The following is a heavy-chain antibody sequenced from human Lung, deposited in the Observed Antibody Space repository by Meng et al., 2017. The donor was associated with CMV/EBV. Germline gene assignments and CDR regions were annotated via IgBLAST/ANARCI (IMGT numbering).Heavy chain of an antibody. J-gene: IGHJ6*02. CDR3: ARDVITLGYSAMDV. V-gene: IGHV3-30*04. CDR1: GFTLNRYT. CDR2: ISYDGGTE. D-gene: IGHD2-21*01. Sequence: GESXKISCVASGFTLNRYTMHWVRQAPGKGLEWVALISYDGGTEYYGDSVRGRFSISRDTSKNTLYVHMNGLRPEDTAIYYCARDVITLGYSAMDVWGQGTAVTVSS.